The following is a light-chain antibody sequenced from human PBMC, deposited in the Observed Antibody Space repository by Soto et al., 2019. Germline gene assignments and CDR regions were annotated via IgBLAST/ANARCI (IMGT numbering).Light chain of an antibody. CDR3: SSYTSSSPLYV. V-gene: IGLV2-14*01. Sequence: QSALTQPASLSGSPGQSITISFTGTSSDVGGYNYVSWYQQHPGKAPKLMIYDVSNRPSGVSNRFSGSKSGNTASLTISGLQAEDEADYYCSSYTSSSPLYVFGTGTKLTVL. CDR2: DVS. J-gene: IGLJ1*01. CDR1: SSDVGGYNY.